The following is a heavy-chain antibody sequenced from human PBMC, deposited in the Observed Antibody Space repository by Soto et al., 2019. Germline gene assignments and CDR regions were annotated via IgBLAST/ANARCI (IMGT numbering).Heavy chain of an antibody. D-gene: IGHD3-16*01. V-gene: IGHV1-69*08. Sequence: QVQLVQSGAEVKKPGSSVKVSCKASGGTFSSYTVSWVRQAPGQGLEWMGRIIPILGIANYAQKFQGRVTITADKSTSTAYMELSSLRSEDTAVYYCAIDLGPRGLGAFDIWGQGTMVTVSS. CDR1: GGTFSSYT. J-gene: IGHJ3*02. CDR2: IIPILGIA. CDR3: AIDLGPRGLGAFDI.